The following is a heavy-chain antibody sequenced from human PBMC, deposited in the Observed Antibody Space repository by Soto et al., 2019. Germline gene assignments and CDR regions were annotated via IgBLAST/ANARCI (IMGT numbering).Heavy chain of an antibody. V-gene: IGHV4-31*03. CDR1: GGSVSSGAYY. J-gene: IGHJ3*02. CDR2: IYYSGST. Sequence: QVQLQESDAGLVKASQTLSLTCTVSGGSVSSGAYYWTWIRQRPGKGLEWIGYIYYSGSTYYSPSLKIRLSISLDTSKNQFSVRLSSVTAADTAMYYCARARLRAVYAFDIWGQGTMVTVSS. D-gene: IGHD5-12*01. CDR3: ARARLRAVYAFDI.